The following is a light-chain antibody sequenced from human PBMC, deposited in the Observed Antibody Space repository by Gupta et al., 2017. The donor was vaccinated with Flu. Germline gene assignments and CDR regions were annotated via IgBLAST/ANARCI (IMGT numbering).Light chain of an antibody. Sequence: DIVMTQSPLSLPVTPGEPASISCRSSQSRLHSNGHNYLDRYLQKPGQSPQLQIYFVSNRASGVPDRFSGSGSGTDFTLEISRAEGEDLGVYYCNQSLQTPCNFGQGTKVEIK. J-gene: IGKJ2*02. CDR1: QSRLHSNGHNY. V-gene: IGKV2-28*01. CDR2: FVS. CDR3: NQSLQTPCN.